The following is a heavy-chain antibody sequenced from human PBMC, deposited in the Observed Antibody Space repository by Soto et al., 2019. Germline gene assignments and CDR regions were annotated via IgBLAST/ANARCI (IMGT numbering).Heavy chain of an antibody. J-gene: IGHJ5*01. D-gene: IGHD3-10*01. CDR3: ARDLKFGKADS. CDR1: GGSISSYY. Sequence: SETLSLTCTVSGGSISSYYWTWIRQPSGKGLEWIGRIYTSGSTNYNPSLKSRVTMSVDTSKNQFSLKLSSVTAADTAVYYCARDLKFGKADSWGHGSQVTVYS. V-gene: IGHV4-4*07. CDR2: IYTSGST.